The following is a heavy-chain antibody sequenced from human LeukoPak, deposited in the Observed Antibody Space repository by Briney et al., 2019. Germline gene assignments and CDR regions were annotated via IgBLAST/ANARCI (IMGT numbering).Heavy chain of an antibody. J-gene: IGHJ3*02. CDR2: ISSSGSTI. CDR3: ARSYGDYPDDALDI. CDR1: GFTFSDYY. Sequence: GGSLRLSCAASGFTFSDYYMSWIRQAPGKGLEWVSYISSSGSTIYYADSVKGRFTISRDNAKNSLYLQMNSLRAEDTAVYYCARSYGDYPDDALDIWGQGTMVTVSS. V-gene: IGHV3-11*01. D-gene: IGHD4-17*01.